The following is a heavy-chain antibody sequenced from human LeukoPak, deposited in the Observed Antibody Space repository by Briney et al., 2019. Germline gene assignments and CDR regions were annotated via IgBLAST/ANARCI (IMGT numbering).Heavy chain of an antibody. CDR3: ARAARHYYYYYYMDV. CDR2: IRSKTYGGTT. CDR1: GFTFCDYA. Sequence: GGSLRLSCTASGFTFCDYAMSWVRQAPEKGLEGVGFIRSKTYGGTTEYAASVKGRFTISRDESRSIAYLQMNSLKTEDTAVYYCARAARHYYYYYYMDVWGKGTTVTVSS. J-gene: IGHJ6*03. V-gene: IGHV3-49*04.